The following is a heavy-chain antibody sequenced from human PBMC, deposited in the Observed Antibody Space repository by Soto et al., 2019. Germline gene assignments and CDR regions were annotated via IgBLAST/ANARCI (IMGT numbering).Heavy chain of an antibody. CDR1: GFSFSDYY. CDR3: LSDDDYSCTNNWFVP. V-gene: IGHV3-11*01. D-gene: IGHD4-4*01. CDR2: ISSSGNSI. Sequence: QKQLVESGGGVVKPGGSLRLSCRASGFSFSDYYMSWIRQAPGKGLECIAYISSSGNSIYYADSVKGRFTVSRDNAKNSLYLHMNSLTAEDTAMYYCLSDDDYSCTNNWFVPWGQGTLVTVSS. J-gene: IGHJ5*02.